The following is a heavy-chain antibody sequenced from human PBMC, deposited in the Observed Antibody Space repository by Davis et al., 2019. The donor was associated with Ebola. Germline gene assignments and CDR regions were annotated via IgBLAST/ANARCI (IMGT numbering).Heavy chain of an antibody. J-gene: IGHJ6*02. CDR3: AKEGGALGTAAIDYYYYGMDV. V-gene: IGHV3-30*02. Sequence: PGGSLRLSCAASGFTFSSYGMHWVRQAPGKGLEWVAFIRYDGSNKYYADSVKGRFTISRDNSKNTLYLQMNSLRAEDTAVYYCAKEGGALGTAAIDYYYYGMDVWGQGTTVTVSS. CDR1: GFTFSSYG. CDR2: IRYDGSNK. D-gene: IGHD2-2*01.